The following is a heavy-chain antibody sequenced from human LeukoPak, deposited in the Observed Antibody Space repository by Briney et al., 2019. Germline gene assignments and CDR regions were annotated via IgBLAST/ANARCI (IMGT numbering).Heavy chain of an antibody. CDR1: GLTFSSYW. D-gene: IGHD6-6*01. CDR2: IGSKANSYTT. CDR3: ARVMYTSSAGGWFDP. J-gene: IGHJ5*02. V-gene: IGHV3-72*01. Sequence: GGSLRLSCAASGLTFSSYWMSWVRQAPGKGLEWVGRIGSKANSYTTTYAASVKGRFTILRDDSKNSLYLQINSLKTEDTAVYYCARVMYTSSAGGWFDPWGQGTLVTVSS.